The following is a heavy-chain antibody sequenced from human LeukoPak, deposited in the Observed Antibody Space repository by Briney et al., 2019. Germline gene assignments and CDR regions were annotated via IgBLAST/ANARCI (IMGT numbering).Heavy chain of an antibody. CDR2: IIPIFGTA. CDR1: GGTLSRIV. D-gene: IGHD2-21*02. CDR3: ARRHCGGDCQSSYYYYYGMDV. J-gene: IGHJ6*02. Sequence: SVKVSCKAPGGTLSRIVISWVRQAPGQGLEWMGGIIPIFGTANYAQEFQARVTITADESTSTAYMELSSLRSDDTAVYYCARRHCGGDCQSSYYYYYGMDVWGQGTTVTVSS. V-gene: IGHV1-69*13.